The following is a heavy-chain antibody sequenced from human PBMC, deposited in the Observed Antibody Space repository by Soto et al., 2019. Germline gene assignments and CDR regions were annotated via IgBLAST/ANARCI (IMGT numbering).Heavy chain of an antibody. J-gene: IGHJ6*02. V-gene: IGHV3-74*01. CDR1: RFTFSSDW. CDR2: IKSDGSST. Sequence: GGSLRLSCAGSRFTFSSDWMHWVRQARGKWRVWGSRIKSDGSSTTYADSVKGRFTISRDNAKNTLYLQMNSLRAEDTAVYYCARDRQYYYDSSGYYFGYYGMDLWGQGTTVTVSS. D-gene: IGHD3-22*01. CDR3: ARDRQYYYDSSGYYFGYYGMDL.